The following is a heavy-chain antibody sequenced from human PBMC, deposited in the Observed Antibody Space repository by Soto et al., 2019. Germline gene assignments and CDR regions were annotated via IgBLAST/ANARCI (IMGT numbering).Heavy chain of an antibody. J-gene: IGHJ4*02. Sequence: SETLSLTCTASGDSISTYYWTWIRQPAGKGLEWIGRIYTSGSTNYNPSLKSRVTMSLDTSKNQFSLKLSSLTAADTAVYYCARYSSSPGYFDYWGQGALVTVSS. CDR3: ARYSSSPGYFDY. D-gene: IGHD6-6*01. CDR1: GDSISTYY. V-gene: IGHV4-4*07. CDR2: IYTSGST.